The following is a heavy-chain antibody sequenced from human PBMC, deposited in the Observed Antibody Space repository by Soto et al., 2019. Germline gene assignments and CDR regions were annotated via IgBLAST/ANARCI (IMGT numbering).Heavy chain of an antibody. CDR1: GFTFDDYA. CDR3: AQGEGSSGYYSLFNY. V-gene: IGHV3-9*01. D-gene: IGHD3-22*01. Sequence: EVQLVESGGGLVQPGRSLRLSCAASGFTFDDYAMHWVRQAPGKGLEWVSGISWNSGSIGYADSVKGRFTISRDNAKNSLYLQMNSLRAEDTALYYCAQGEGSSGYYSLFNYWGQGTLVTVSS. CDR2: ISWNSGSI. J-gene: IGHJ4*02.